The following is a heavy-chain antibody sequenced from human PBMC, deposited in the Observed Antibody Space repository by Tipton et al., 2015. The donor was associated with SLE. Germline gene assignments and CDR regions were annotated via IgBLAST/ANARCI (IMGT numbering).Heavy chain of an antibody. CDR1: GFILSIYE. D-gene: IGHD6-19*01. V-gene: IGHV3-48*03. J-gene: IGHJ6*02. CDR2: ISSGGNTI. CDR3: ARDSSALPYGMDV. Sequence: EASGFILSIYEMNWVRQAPGKGLEWISYISSGGNTIYYADSVRGRFTISTDNGENSLYLQMNSRRAEDTAVYYCARDSSALPYGMDVWGQGATVTVSS.